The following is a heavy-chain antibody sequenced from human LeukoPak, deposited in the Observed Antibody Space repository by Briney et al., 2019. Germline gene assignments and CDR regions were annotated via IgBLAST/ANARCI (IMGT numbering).Heavy chain of an antibody. CDR1: GGSISSYN. V-gene: IGHV4-59*01. CDR3: ARGWGGVDY. Sequence: SETLSLTCTVSGGSISSYNWTWIRQPPGKGLEWIGYIYYSGGTNYNPSLKSRVTISVDTSKNQFSLKLSSVTAADTAVYYCARGWGGVDYWGQGTLVTVSS. CDR2: IYYSGGT. D-gene: IGHD7-27*01. J-gene: IGHJ4*02.